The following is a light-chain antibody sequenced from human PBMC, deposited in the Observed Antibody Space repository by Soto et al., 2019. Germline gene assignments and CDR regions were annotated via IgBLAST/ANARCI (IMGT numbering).Light chain of an antibody. Sequence: EIVLTQSPGTLSLSPGERATLSCRASQSVTSGYLAWYQQKPGQAPRLLIYGTSSRATAIPDRFSGSGSGTDFTLTISRLEPEDFAVYYCQQFGSSPLTFGGGTKVQIK. J-gene: IGKJ4*01. V-gene: IGKV3-20*01. CDR1: QSVTSGY. CDR2: GTS. CDR3: QQFGSSPLT.